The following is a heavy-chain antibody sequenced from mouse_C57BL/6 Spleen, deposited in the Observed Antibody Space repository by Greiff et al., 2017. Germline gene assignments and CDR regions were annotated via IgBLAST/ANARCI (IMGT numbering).Heavy chain of an antibody. CDR1: GFTFSDYG. CDR3: ARRRGYYGSSFAY. Sequence: EVQGVESGGGLVRPGGSLKLSCAASGFTFSDYGMHWVRQAPEKGLEWVAYISSGSSTIYYADKVKGRFTISRDNAKNTLFLQMTSLRSEDPAMYYCARRRGYYGSSFAYWGQGTLVTVSA. J-gene: IGHJ3*01. D-gene: IGHD1-1*01. CDR2: ISSGSSTI. V-gene: IGHV5-17*01.